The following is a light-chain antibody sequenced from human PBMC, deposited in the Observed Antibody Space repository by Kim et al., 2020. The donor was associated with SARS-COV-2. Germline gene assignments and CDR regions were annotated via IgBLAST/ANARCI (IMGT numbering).Light chain of an antibody. Sequence: GEGATTSCRASQSVSSYIAWYQQKPGRAPRLLIYDASDRATGIPARFSGSGSGTDFTLTISSLEPEDFAVYYCQQRSNWPITYGQGTRLEIK. CDR1: QSVSSY. CDR3: QQRSNWPIT. CDR2: DAS. J-gene: IGKJ5*01. V-gene: IGKV3-11*01.